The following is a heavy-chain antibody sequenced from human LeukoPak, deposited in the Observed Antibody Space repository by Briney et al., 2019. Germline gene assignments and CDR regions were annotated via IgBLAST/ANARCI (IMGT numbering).Heavy chain of an antibody. Sequence: GESLKISCKGSGYSFTSYWIGWVRQMPGKGLEWMGIIYPGDSDTRYSPSFQGQVTISADKSISTAYLQWSSLKASDTAMYYCARLRVRSSSWTGDDAFDIWGQGTMVTVSS. CDR1: GYSFTSYW. V-gene: IGHV5-51*01. D-gene: IGHD6-13*01. CDR3: ARLRVRSSSWTGDDAFDI. CDR2: IYPGDSDT. J-gene: IGHJ3*02.